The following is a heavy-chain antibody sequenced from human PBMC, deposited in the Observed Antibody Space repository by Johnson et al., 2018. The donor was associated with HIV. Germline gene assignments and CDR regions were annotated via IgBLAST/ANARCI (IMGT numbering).Heavy chain of an antibody. CDR3: TRDGYSIILTNAFDI. Sequence: VQLVESGGGLVQPGRSLRLSCTASGFTFGDYAMSWVRQAPGKGLEWVGFIRSKAYGGTTEYAASVKGRFTISRDDSKSIAYLQMNSLKTEGTAVYYCTRDGYSIILTNAFDIWGQGTMVTVSS. CDR1: GFTFGDYA. J-gene: IGHJ3*02. V-gene: IGHV3-49*04. D-gene: IGHD4-11*01. CDR2: IRSKAYGGTT.